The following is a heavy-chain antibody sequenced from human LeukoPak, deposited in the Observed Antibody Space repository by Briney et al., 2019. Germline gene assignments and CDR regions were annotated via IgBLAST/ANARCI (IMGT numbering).Heavy chain of an antibody. Sequence: ASVKVSCKASGYTFTVYYMHWVRQATGQGLEWMGWMNPNSGNTGYAQKFQGRVTMTRNTSISTAYMELSSLRSEDTAVYYCARGRGGSSSWYNYYYYMDVWGKGTTVTVSS. V-gene: IGHV1-8*02. CDR1: GYTFTVYY. J-gene: IGHJ6*03. CDR2: MNPNSGNT. D-gene: IGHD6-13*01. CDR3: ARGRGGSSSWYNYYYYMDV.